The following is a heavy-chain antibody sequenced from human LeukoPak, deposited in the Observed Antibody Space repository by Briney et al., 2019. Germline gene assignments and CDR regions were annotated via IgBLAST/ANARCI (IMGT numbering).Heavy chain of an antibody. Sequence: PSQTLSLTCTVSGGSISSGDYYWSWIRQPPGKGLEWIGYIYYSGSTYYNPSLKSRVTISVDTSKNQFSLKLSSVTAADTAVYYCARDRCGGDCYSGYGMDVWGQGTTVTVSS. CDR2: IYYSGST. D-gene: IGHD2-21*02. J-gene: IGHJ6*02. V-gene: IGHV4-30-4*01. CDR1: GGSISSGDYY. CDR3: ARDRCGGDCYSGYGMDV.